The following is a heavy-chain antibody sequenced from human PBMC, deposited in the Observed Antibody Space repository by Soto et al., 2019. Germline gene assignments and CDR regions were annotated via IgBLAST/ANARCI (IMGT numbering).Heavy chain of an antibody. CDR2: IYPGDSDT. D-gene: IGHD2-15*01. V-gene: IGHV5-51*01. CDR3: AGLNIVVVVAATGAFDI. J-gene: IGHJ3*02. Sequence: GESLKISCKGSGYSFTSYWIGWVRQMPGKGLEWMGIIYPGDSDTRYSPSFQGQVTISADKSISTAYLQWSSLKASDTAMYYCAGLNIVVVVAATGAFDIWGQGTMVTVSS. CDR1: GYSFTSYW.